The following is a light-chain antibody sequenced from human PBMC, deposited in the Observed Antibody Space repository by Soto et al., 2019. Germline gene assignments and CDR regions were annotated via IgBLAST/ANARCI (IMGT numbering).Light chain of an antibody. V-gene: IGKV3-15*01. CDR2: SGY. J-gene: IGKJ5*01. CDR3: QQYNNWPPIT. Sequence: FVVTQSPDTLSLSPGETATLSCRASQSVSSSVAWYQHKPGQSPRLVVYSGYKRSPGVPARFSGSGSGTEFTLTISSLQSEDFAVYYCQQYNNWPPITFGQGTRLEI. CDR1: QSVSSS.